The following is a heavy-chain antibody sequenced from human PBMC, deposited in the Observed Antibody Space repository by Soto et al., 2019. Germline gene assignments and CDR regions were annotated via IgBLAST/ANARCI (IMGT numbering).Heavy chain of an antibody. CDR3: ARSDRRYCSGGSCYSYYYYYMDV. CDR2: IYYSGST. CDR1: GGSISSYY. J-gene: IGHJ6*03. Sequence: QVQLQESGPGLVKPSETLSLTCTVSGGSISSYYWSWIRQPPGKGLEWIGYIYYSGSTNYNPSLKSRVTISVDTSKNQFSLKLSSVTAADTAVYYCARSDRRYCSGGSCYSYYYYYMDVWGKGTTVTVSS. V-gene: IGHV4-59*01. D-gene: IGHD2-15*01.